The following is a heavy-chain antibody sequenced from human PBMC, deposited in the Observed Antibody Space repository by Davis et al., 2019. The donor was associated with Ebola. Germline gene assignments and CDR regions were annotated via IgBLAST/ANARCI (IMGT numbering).Heavy chain of an antibody. J-gene: IGHJ6*04. CDR1: GGSISSSSYY. Sequence: GSLRLSCTVSGGSISSSSYYWGWIRQPPGKGLEWIGSIYYSGSTYYNPSLKSRVTISVDTSKNQFSLKLSSVTAADTAVYYAAGTPDYGMDVWGKGTTVTVSS. CDR3: AGTPDYGMDV. V-gene: IGHV4-39*01. CDR2: IYYSGST. D-gene: IGHD6-13*01.